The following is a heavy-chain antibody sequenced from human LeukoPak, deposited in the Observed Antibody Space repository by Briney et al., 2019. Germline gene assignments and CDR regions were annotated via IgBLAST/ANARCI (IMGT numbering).Heavy chain of an antibody. D-gene: IGHD3-16*01. CDR3: ARVRWGSFDY. V-gene: IGHV3-33*01. CDR1: GFTFSSYG. Sequence: PGRSLRLSCAASGFTFSSYGMHWVRQAPGKGLEWVAVMWYDGSNKYYADSVKGRFTISRDNFKNTLYLQMNSLRAEDTAVYYCARVRWGSFDYWGQGTLVTVSS. CDR2: MWYDGSNK. J-gene: IGHJ4*02.